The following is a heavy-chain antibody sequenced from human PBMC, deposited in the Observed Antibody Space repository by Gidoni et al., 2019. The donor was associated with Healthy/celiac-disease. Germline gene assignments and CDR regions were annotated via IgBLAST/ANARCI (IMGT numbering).Heavy chain of an antibody. V-gene: IGHV3-66*01. J-gene: IGHJ6*02. D-gene: IGHD6-19*01. CDR3: ARGGFIAVAGTSSYYYGMDV. CDR2: IYSGGST. Sequence: EVQLVESGGGLVQPGGSLSLSCAASGFTVSNNYMSWVRQAPGKGLEWVSVIYSGGSTYYADSVKGRFTISRDNSKNTLYLQMNSLRAEDTAVYYCARGGFIAVAGTSSYYYGMDVWGQGTTVTVSS. CDR1: GFTVSNNY.